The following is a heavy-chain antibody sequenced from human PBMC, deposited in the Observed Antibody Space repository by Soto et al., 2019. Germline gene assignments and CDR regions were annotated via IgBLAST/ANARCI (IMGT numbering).Heavy chain of an antibody. Sequence: QVQLVQSGAEVKKPGSSVKVSCKASGGTFSSYAISWVRQAPGQGLEWMGGIIPIFGTANYAQKFQGRVTITADESTSKAYMELSSLRSEDTAVYYCARPLRVAARLPPVRYYYYGMDVWGQGTTVTVSS. CDR2: IIPIFGTA. CDR1: GGTFSSYA. V-gene: IGHV1-69*01. D-gene: IGHD6-6*01. J-gene: IGHJ6*02. CDR3: ARPLRVAARLPPVRYYYYGMDV.